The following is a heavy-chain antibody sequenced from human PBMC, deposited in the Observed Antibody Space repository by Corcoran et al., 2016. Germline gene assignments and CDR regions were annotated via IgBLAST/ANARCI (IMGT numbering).Heavy chain of an antibody. CDR1: GYTFTSYD. D-gene: IGHD3-22*01. Sequence: QVQLVQSGAEVKKPGASVKVSCKASGYTFTSYDINWVRQATGQGLEWMGWMNPNSGNTGYAQKFQGRVTMTRNTSISTAYMELSSLRSEDTAVYYCARRGPGRYDSSPGAFDIWGQGTMVTVSS. V-gene: IGHV1-8*01. CDR3: ARRGPGRYDSSPGAFDI. CDR2: MNPNSGNT. J-gene: IGHJ3*02.